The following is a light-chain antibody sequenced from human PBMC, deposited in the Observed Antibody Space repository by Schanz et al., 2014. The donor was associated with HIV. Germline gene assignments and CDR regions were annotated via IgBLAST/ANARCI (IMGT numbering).Light chain of an antibody. V-gene: IGLV1-40*01. Sequence: QSVLTQPPSVSGAPGQRVTISCTGSSSNIGAGYDVHWYQQLPGTAPKLLIYSDNSRPSGVPDRFSGSKSGSSASLAITGLQSEDEADYFCQSYDSSLIGQYVIFGGGTKLTVL. J-gene: IGLJ2*01. CDR1: SSNIGAGYD. CDR2: SDN. CDR3: QSYDSSLIGQYVI.